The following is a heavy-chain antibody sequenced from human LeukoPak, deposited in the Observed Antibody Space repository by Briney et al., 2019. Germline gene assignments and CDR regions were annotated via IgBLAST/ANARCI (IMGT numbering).Heavy chain of an antibody. J-gene: IGHJ4*02. Sequence: SQTLSLTCAISGDSVSGNSVAWHWIRQSPSRGLEWLGRIYYRSKWGIDYAVSVKSRITITTDTSKNQFSPQLNSVTPDDTAVYYCARGRSWPLDFWGQGTLVTVSS. CDR2: IYYRSKWGI. V-gene: IGHV6-1*01. CDR1: GDSVSGNSVA. D-gene: IGHD6-13*01. CDR3: ARGRSWPLDF.